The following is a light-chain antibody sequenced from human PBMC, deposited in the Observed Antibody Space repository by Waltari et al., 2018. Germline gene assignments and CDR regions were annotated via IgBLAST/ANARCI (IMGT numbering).Light chain of an antibody. V-gene: IGLV2-23*02. CDR2: EVS. J-gene: IGLJ2*01. CDR3: CSYAGSSTFVV. CDR1: SSDVGSYNL. Sequence: QSALTQPASVSVSPGQSIPIPCTGTSSDVGSYNLVSWYQQHPGNAPKLMIYEVSKRPAGVSNRFSGSKSGNTASLTISGLQAEDEADYYCCSYAGSSTFVVFGGGTKLTVL.